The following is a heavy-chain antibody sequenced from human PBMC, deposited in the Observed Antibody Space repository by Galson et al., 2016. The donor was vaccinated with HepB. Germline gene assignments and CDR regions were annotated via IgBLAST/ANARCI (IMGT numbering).Heavy chain of an antibody. V-gene: IGHV3-23*01. D-gene: IGHD2-2*01. J-gene: IGHJ6*02. Sequence: SLRLSCAASGFTFSSYSMRWVRQAPGKGLEWVSRISGSGGSTHYADSVKGRFTISRDNSNNTLYLQMNSLRAEDTALYYCAKGLSYCSSTSCIRYYSYAFDVWGQGTTVTVSS. CDR2: ISGSGGST. CDR3: AKGLSYCSSTSCIRYYSYAFDV. CDR1: GFTFSSYS.